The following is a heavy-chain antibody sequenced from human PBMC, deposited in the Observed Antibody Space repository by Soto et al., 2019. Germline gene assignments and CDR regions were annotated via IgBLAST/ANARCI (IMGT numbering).Heavy chain of an antibody. Sequence: GGSLRLSCAASGFTFSSYAMSWVRQAPGKGLEWVSAISGSGGSTYYADTVKGRFTISRDNSMITLYLQMNSLKAEDTAVFYCTTYDYILGSDRYRWSYWGQGALVTVSS. J-gene: IGHJ4*02. CDR1: GFTFSSYA. V-gene: IGHV3-23*01. CDR3: TTYDYILGSDRYRWSY. CDR2: ISGSGGST. D-gene: IGHD3-16*02.